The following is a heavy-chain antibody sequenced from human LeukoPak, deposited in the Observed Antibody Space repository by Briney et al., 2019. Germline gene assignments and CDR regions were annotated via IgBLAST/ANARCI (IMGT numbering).Heavy chain of an antibody. CDR3: ARSIMTTVTTFGY. V-gene: IGHV4-39*07. CDR2: IYYSGST. D-gene: IGHD4-17*01. CDR1: GGSISSSSYY. Sequence: SETLSLTCTVSGGSISSSSYYWGWIRQPPGKGLEWIGSIYYSGSTYYNPSLKSRVTISVDTSKNQFSLKLSSVTAADTAVYYCARSIMTTVTTFGYWGQGTLVTVSS. J-gene: IGHJ4*02.